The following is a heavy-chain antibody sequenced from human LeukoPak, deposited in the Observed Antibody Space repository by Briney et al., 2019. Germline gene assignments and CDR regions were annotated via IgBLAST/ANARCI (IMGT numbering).Heavy chain of an antibody. CDR3: ARVHYYDSSGYYYGAFDI. D-gene: IGHD3-22*01. Sequence: EASVKVSFKASGYTFTIYGISWVRQAPGQGREWMGWISAYNGNTNYAQKLQGRVTMTTDTSTSTAYMELRSLRSDDTAVYYCARVHYYDSSGYYYGAFDIWGQGTMVTVSS. J-gene: IGHJ3*02. CDR1: GYTFTIYG. V-gene: IGHV1-18*01. CDR2: ISAYNGNT.